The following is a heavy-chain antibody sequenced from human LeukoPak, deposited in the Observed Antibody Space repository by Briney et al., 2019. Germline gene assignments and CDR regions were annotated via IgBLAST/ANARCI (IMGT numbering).Heavy chain of an antibody. CDR1: GLNFRTSW. V-gene: IGHV3-7*01. CDR2: IRYDGTVK. CDR3: ARDPDSSSFDY. D-gene: IGHD6-13*01. J-gene: IGHJ4*02. Sequence: PGGSLRLSCTASGLNFRTSWMSWVRQSPGKGLEFLANIRYDGTVKNYMASVKGRFTISRDNPKNSLYLQVDSLRADDTAVYYCARDPDSSSFDYWGQGVLVTVSS.